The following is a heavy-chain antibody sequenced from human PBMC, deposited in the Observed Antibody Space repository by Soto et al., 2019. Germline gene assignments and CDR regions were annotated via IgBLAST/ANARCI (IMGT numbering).Heavy chain of an antibody. D-gene: IGHD5-12*01. J-gene: IGHJ5*02. CDR2: IYYSGST. V-gene: IGHV4-31*03. Sequence: QVQLQESGPGLVKPSQTLSLTCTVSGGSISSGGYYWSWIRQHPGKGLEWIGYIYYSGSTYYNPSPQSRVTISVDTSKNQFSLKLSSVTAADTAVYYCAREEGGGYDHRWFDPWGQGTLVTVSS. CDR3: AREEGGGYDHRWFDP. CDR1: GGSISSGGYY.